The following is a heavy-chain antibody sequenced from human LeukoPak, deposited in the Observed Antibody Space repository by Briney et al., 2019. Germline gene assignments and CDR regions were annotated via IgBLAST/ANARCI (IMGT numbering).Heavy chain of an antibody. CDR1: GFTFSSYA. D-gene: IGHD3-3*01. CDR3: AKDYYDFWSGYPPRGWFDP. V-gene: IGHV3-23*01. Sequence: PGGSLRLSCAASGFTFSSYAISWVRQAPGEGLEWVSAISGSGGSTYYADSVKGRFTISRDNSKNTLYLQMNSLRAEDTAVYYCAKDYYDFWSGYPPRGWFDPWGQGTLVTVSS. CDR2: ISGSGGST. J-gene: IGHJ5*02.